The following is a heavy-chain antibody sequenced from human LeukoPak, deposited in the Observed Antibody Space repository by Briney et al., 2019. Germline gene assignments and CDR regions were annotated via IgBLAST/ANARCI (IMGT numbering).Heavy chain of an antibody. V-gene: IGHV4-34*01. J-gene: IGHJ3*02. CDR2: INHSGST. CDR1: GGSLSGYY. D-gene: IGHD3-22*01. Sequence: SETLSLTCAVYGGSLSGYYWSWIRQPPGKGLEWIGEINHSGSTNYNPSLKSRVTISVDTSKNQFSLKLRSVTAADTAVYYCARSLYYYDSSGYRSHDAFDIWGQGTMVTVSS. CDR3: ARSLYYYDSSGYRSHDAFDI.